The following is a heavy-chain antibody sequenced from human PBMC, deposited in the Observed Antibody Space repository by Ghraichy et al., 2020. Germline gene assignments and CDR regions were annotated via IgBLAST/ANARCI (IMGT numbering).Heavy chain of an antibody. V-gene: IGHV3-43*02. CDR1: GFIFDDYA. CDR3: VRGALGNFAY. CDR2: ISGDATST. J-gene: IGHJ4*02. D-gene: IGHD3-16*01. Sequence: GSLRLSCAASGFIFDDYAMHWVRQAPGKGLEWVSLISGDATSTYYADSVRGRFAISRDNSMNSLYLQMNSLRADDTALYYCVRGALGNFAYWGQGILVTVSS.